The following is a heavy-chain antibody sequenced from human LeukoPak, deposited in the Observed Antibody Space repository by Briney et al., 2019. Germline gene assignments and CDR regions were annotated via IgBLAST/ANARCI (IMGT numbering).Heavy chain of an antibody. CDR2: INGGGYGT. D-gene: IGHD3-10*01. Sequence: GGSLRLSCAASGFTFHIYAMNWVRQAPGKGLEWVSAINGGGYGTYYADSVKGRFTISRDDSKNTLYLQMNSLRAEDTAVYYCARGNYGSGSSFDYWGQGTLVTVSS. V-gene: IGHV3-23*01. J-gene: IGHJ4*02. CDR1: GFTFHIYA. CDR3: ARGNYGSGSSFDY.